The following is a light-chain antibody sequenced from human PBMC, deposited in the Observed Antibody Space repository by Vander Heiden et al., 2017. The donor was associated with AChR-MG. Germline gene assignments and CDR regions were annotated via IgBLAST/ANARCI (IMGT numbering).Light chain of an antibody. CDR2: GAS. CDR1: QSVSRSY. CDR3: QQYGGSPPT. Sequence: EIVLTQSPGTLSLSPGERATLSCRASQSVSRSYLAWYQQKLGQAPRLLIYGASSSATGIPDRFSGSGSGTDFILTISRREPEDFAVYFCQQYGGSPPTFGPGTKVGIK. V-gene: IGKV3-20*01. J-gene: IGKJ3*01.